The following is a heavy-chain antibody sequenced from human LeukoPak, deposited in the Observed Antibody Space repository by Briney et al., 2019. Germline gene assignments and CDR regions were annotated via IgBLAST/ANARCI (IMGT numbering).Heavy chain of an antibody. V-gene: IGHV3-30*02. CDR1: GFTFSNYG. CDR3: AKDSRMMVVFITGKGTEFDY. J-gene: IGHJ4*02. Sequence: GGSLRLSCAASGFTFSNYGMHWVRQAPGKGLEWGAFIRSDGSNKYYSDSVKGRFTVSRDNSKNTLYLQMNSLRAEDTAVYYCAKDSRMMVVFITGKGTEFDYWGQGALVTVSS. D-gene: IGHD3-22*01. CDR2: IRSDGSNK.